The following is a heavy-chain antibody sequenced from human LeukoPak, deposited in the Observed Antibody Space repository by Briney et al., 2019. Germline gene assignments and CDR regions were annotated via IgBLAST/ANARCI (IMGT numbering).Heavy chain of an antibody. V-gene: IGHV3-23*01. D-gene: IGHD1-26*01. J-gene: IGHJ3*02. Sequence: PGGSLRLSCAASGFTFSSYAMSWVRQAPGKGLEWVSAISGSGGSTYYADSVKGRFTISRDNSKNTLYLQMNSLRAEDKAVYYCAKHKWELRTAFDIWGQGTMVTVSS. CDR1: GFTFSSYA. CDR2: ISGSGGST. CDR3: AKHKWELRTAFDI.